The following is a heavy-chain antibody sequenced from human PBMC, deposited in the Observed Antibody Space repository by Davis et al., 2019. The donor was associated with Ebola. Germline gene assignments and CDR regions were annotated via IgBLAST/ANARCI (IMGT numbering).Heavy chain of an antibody. Sequence: GGSLRLSCAASGFTFNNYAMSWVRQAPGKGLEYVSIISNDGGSTFYADSVKGRFVISRDNAKDRLYLQMSSLRDEDTAVYYCLKDHECSSIFCSGGFDEWGQGTLVTVSS. J-gene: IGHJ4*02. D-gene: IGHD6-13*01. V-gene: IGHV3-64D*06. CDR1: GFTFNNYA. CDR3: LKDHECSSIFCSGGFDE. CDR2: ISNDGGST.